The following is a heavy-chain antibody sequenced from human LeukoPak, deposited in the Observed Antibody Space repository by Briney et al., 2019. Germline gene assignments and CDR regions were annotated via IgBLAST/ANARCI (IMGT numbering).Heavy chain of an antibody. CDR1: GFSFSSYC. J-gene: IGHJ4*02. D-gene: IGHD6-6*01. CDR2: ISGSSSTI. CDR3: ARKNTTSSEDY. Sequence: TGGSLRLSCVASGFSFSSYCMNWVRQPSGKGLEWVSFISGSSSTIDYADSVKGRFTISRDTGKNSLFLHMNSLRAVDTAVYYCARKNTTSSEDYWGQGTLVTVSS. V-gene: IGHV3-48*01.